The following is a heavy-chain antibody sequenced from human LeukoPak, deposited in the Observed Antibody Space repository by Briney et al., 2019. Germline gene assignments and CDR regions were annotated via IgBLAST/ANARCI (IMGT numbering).Heavy chain of an antibody. J-gene: IGHJ5*02. CDR3: ARSPSKVRGVIGNWFDP. V-gene: IGHV3-64*01. D-gene: IGHD3-10*01. CDR2: ISSNGGST. Sequence: GGSLRLSCAASGFTFSSYAMHWVRQAPGKGLEYVSAISSNGGSTYYANSVKGRFTISRDNSKNTLYLQMGSLRAEDMAVYYCARSPSKVRGVIGNWFDPWGQGTLVTVSS. CDR1: GFTFSSYA.